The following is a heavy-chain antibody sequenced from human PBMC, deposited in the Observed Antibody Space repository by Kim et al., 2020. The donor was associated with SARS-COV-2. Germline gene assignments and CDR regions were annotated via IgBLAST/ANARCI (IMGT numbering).Heavy chain of an antibody. CDR2: ISYDGSNK. J-gene: IGHJ6*01. Sequence: GGSLRLSCAASGFTFSSYAMHWVRQAPGKGLEWVAVISYDGSNKYYADSVKGRFTISRDNSKNTLYLQMNSLRAEDTAVYYCARDFKQNYYDSSGYYYY. CDR1: GFTFSSYA. CDR3: ARDFKQNYYDSSGYYYY. V-gene: IGHV3-30-3*01. D-gene: IGHD3-22*01.